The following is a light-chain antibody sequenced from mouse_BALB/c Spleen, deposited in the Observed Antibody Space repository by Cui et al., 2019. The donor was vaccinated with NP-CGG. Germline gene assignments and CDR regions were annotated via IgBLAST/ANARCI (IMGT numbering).Light chain of an antibody. CDR2: GTN. Sequence: QAVVTPESALPTSPGETVTLSCRSSTGAVRTSNYANWVQEKPDHLFTGLIGGTNNRAPGVPARFSGSLIGDKAALTITGAQTEDEAIYFCALWYSNHWVFGGGTKLTVL. CDR1: TGAVRTSNY. J-gene: IGLJ1*01. V-gene: IGLV1*01. CDR3: ALWYSNHWV.